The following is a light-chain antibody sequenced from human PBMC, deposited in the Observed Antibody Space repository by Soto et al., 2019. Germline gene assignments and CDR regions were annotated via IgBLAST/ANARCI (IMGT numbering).Light chain of an antibody. J-gene: IGKJ5*01. Sequence: EIVLTQSPATLSSSPGERATLSCRASQTVSSKLAWYQHKTGQAPRLLIYGASSRATGVPARFSGSGSGTDFTLTISRLEPEDFAVYYCQQYGSSPPITFGQGTRLEI. CDR2: GAS. CDR3: QQYGSSPPIT. CDR1: QTVSSK. V-gene: IGKV3-20*01.